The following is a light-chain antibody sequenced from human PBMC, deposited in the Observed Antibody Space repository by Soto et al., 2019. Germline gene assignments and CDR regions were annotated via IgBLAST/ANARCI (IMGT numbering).Light chain of an antibody. CDR1: QSVSSSY. V-gene: IGKV3-20*01. CDR3: QQYGSSPPVT. J-gene: IGKJ5*01. CDR2: GAS. Sequence: EIVLTQSPGTLSLSPGKRATLSCRASQSVSSSYLAWYQQKPGQAPRLLIYGASGRATGIPDRFSGSGSGTDFTHTISRLAPADFAVYYCQQYGSSPPVTFGQGTRLEIK.